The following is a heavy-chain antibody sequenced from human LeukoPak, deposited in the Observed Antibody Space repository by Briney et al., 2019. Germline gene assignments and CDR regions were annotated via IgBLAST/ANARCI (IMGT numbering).Heavy chain of an antibody. Sequence: ASVKVSCKASGYTFTSYDINWVRQATGQGLEWMGWMNPNSGNTGYAQKFQGRVTMTRNTSISTAYMELSSLRSEGTAVYYCARVMPRYCSSTSCSDYWGQGTLVTVSS. J-gene: IGHJ4*02. CDR2: MNPNSGNT. CDR3: ARVMPRYCSSTSCSDY. CDR1: GYTFTSYD. D-gene: IGHD2-2*01. V-gene: IGHV1-8*01.